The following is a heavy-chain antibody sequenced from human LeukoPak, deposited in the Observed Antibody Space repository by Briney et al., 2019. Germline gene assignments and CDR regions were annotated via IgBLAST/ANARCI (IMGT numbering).Heavy chain of an antibody. CDR1: GFTVSSNY. CDR3: AKDLSGQQVVTILDY. CDR2: ISYDGSNK. Sequence: PGGSLRLSCAASGFTVSSNYMSWVRQAPGKGLEWVAVISYDGSNKYYADSVKGRFTISRDNSKNTLYLQMNSLRAEDTAVYYCAKDLSGQQVVTILDYWGQGTLVTVSS. J-gene: IGHJ4*02. D-gene: IGHD2-15*01. V-gene: IGHV3-30*18.